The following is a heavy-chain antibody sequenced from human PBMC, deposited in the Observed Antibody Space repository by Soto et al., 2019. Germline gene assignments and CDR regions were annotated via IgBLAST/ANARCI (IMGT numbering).Heavy chain of an antibody. CDR3: ARFITQKNWDYVGYFDS. D-gene: IGHD1-7*01. J-gene: IGHJ4*02. V-gene: IGHV4-59*08. Sequence: SETLSLTCTVSGGSIRNHHWSWIRQPPGKGLEWIGYFSYTGSTNYNPSLKSRVTISADTSKNQFSVKLSSVTAADTAIYYCARFITQKNWDYVGYFDSWCRGTRVTVSS. CDR1: GGSIRNHH. CDR2: FSYTGST.